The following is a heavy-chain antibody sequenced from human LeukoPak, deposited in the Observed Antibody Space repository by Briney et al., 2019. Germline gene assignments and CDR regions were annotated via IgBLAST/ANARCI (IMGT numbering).Heavy chain of an antibody. CDR1: GFTFASYS. CDR2: IISSSSCI. J-gene: IGHJ4*02. Sequence: GASLRLSCAASGFTFASYSMNSVRQAPRRGLEWVSSIISSSSCISYADSVKGRFTISRDNAKTSLYLQMNSLRAEGTAVYYCARASSTDSYNWSYRFLFDYWGQGTLVTVSS. CDR3: ARASSTDSYNWSYRFLFDY. V-gene: IGHV3-21*01. D-gene: IGHD1-7*01.